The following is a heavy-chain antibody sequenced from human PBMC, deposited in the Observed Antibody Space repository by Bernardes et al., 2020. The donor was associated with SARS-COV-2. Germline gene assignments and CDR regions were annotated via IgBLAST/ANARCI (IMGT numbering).Heavy chain of an antibody. J-gene: IGHJ4*02. CDR1: GFTFSSYS. D-gene: IGHD3-10*01. Sequence: GGSLRLSCAASGFTFSSYSMNWVRQAPGKGLEWVSYISSSSSTIYYADSVKGRFTISRDNAKNSLYLQMNSLRDEDTAVYYCARDLWFGDYMTSDFDYWGQGTLVTVSS. CDR2: ISSSSSTI. V-gene: IGHV3-48*02. CDR3: ARDLWFGDYMTSDFDY.